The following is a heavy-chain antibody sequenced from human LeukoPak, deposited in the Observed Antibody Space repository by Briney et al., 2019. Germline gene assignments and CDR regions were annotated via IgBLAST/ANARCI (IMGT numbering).Heavy chain of an antibody. CDR3: ARDASYSSGWEPYYYYYYYMDV. J-gene: IGHJ6*03. V-gene: IGHV3-11*04. D-gene: IGHD6-19*01. CDR1: GFTFSSYA. Sequence: GGSLRLSCAASGFTFSSYAMSWIRQAPGKGLEWVSYISSSGSTIYYADSVKGRFTISRDNAKNSLYLQMNSLRAEDTAVYYCARDASYSSGWEPYYYYYYYMDVWGKGTTVTASS. CDR2: ISSSGSTI.